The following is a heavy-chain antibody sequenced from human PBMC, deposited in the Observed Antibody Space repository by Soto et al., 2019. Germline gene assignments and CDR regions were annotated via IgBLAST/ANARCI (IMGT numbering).Heavy chain of an antibody. J-gene: IGHJ4*02. CDR1: GDSITSSYW. V-gene: IGHV4-4*02. CDR3: SRPEPFKAAGPD. Sequence: SETLSLTCAVSGDSITSSYWSWLRQPPGKGLEWIADIHHSGVTNYNPSLKSRVIISLDRSKNQFSLQLNSMTAADTAVYYCSRPEPFKAAGPDWGQGTRVTVSS. D-gene: IGHD6-13*01. CDR2: IHHSGVT.